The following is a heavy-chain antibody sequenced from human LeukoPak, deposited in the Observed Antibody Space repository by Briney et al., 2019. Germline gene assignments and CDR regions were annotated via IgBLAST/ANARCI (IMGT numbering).Heavy chain of an antibody. CDR3: ARDIYSYDLFDY. CDR2: ISSSSSYI. V-gene: IGHV3-21*01. D-gene: IGHD5-18*01. J-gene: IGHJ4*02. Sequence: PGGSLRLSCAASGFTFSSYSMNWVRQAPGKGLEWVSFISSSSSYIHYADSVKGRFTISRDNAKNSLYLQMNSLRVEDTAVYYCARDIYSYDLFDYWGQGTLVTVSS. CDR1: GFTFSSYS.